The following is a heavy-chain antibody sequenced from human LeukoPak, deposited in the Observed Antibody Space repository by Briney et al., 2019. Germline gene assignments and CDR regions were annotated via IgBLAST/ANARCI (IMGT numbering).Heavy chain of an antibody. CDR3: ASGDGYLQPY. Sequence: GGSLRLSCTASEFTFGDYAMSWIRQAPGKGLEWVSIIHYDGKIRYAGSVGGRFTIYRDDSENTLFLQMNSLRVDDTAVYFCASGDGYLQPYWGQGTLVTVSS. CDR2: IHYDGKI. J-gene: IGHJ4*02. V-gene: IGHV3-53*01. D-gene: IGHD2-21*01. CDR1: EFTFGDYA.